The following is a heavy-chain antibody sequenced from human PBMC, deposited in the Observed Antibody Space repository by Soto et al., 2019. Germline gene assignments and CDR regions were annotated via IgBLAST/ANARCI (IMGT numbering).Heavy chain of an antibody. CDR2: INAGNGNT. D-gene: IGHD2-2*01. Sequence: ASVKLSCKASGYTFTSYAMHWVRQAPGQRLEWMGWINAGNGNTKYSQKFQGRVTITRDTSASTAYMELSSLRSEDTAVYYCAREQRHYCSSTSCYDSDAFDIWGQGTMVTVSS. V-gene: IGHV1-3*01. CDR3: AREQRHYCSSTSCYDSDAFDI. J-gene: IGHJ3*02. CDR1: GYTFTSYA.